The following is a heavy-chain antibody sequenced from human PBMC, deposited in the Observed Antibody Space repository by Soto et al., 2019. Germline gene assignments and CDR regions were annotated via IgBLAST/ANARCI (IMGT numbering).Heavy chain of an antibody. CDR3: AKGRQYPRDYFHY. CDR1: GFTVASNG. V-gene: IGHV3-23*01. Sequence: GGSLRLSCGVSGFTVASNGVSWVRQAPGKGLEWVSAISPNGQGIWYADSVKGRFTISRDISRNTVFLQMDSLRAEDTAVYYCAKGRQYPRDYFHYWGQGTLVTISS. D-gene: IGHD4-4*01. J-gene: IGHJ4*02. CDR2: ISPNGQGI.